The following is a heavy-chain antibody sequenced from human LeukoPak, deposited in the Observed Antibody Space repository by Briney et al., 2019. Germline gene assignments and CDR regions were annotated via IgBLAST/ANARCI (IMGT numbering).Heavy chain of an antibody. CDR3: ARTPLGLFDY. J-gene: IGHJ4*02. V-gene: IGHV4-39*07. CDR2: IYYSGST. CDR1: GGSISSSSYY. Sequence: SETLSLTCTVSGGSISSSSYYWGWIRQPPGKGLEWIGSIYYSGSTYYNPSLKSRVTISVDTSKNQFSLKLSSVTAADTAVYYCARTPLGLFDYWGQGTLVTVSS. D-gene: IGHD7-27*01.